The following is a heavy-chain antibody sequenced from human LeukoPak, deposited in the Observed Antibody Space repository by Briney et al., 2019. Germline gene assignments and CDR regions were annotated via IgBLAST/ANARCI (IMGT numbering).Heavy chain of an antibody. J-gene: IGHJ4*01. Sequence: GGSLRLSCAASGFTFSSYWMHWVRQAPGKGLVWVSRINSDGSSTNYGDSVKGRFTISRDNAKNTMYLQMNSLRAEDTAMYYCARAVYYSNYLGYWGQGTLVTV. CDR1: GFTFSSYW. CDR2: INSDGSST. V-gene: IGHV3-74*01. CDR3: ARAVYYSNYLGY. D-gene: IGHD3-10*01.